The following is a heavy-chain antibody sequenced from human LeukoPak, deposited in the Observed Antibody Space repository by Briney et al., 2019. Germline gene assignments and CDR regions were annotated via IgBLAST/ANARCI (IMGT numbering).Heavy chain of an antibody. CDR2: ISTNGVNT. CDR3: ARGRAPGYNEILTGYPDVFDY. D-gene: IGHD3-9*01. V-gene: IGHV3-64*01. Sequence: GGSLRLSCAASGFTFRTYTMHWIRQAPGKGLEYVSAISTNGVNTYYANSVKGRFTISRDNFKNTLYLQMGSLRAEDMAVYYCARGRAPGYNEILTGYPDVFDYWGQGTLVTVSS. J-gene: IGHJ4*02. CDR1: GFTFRTYT.